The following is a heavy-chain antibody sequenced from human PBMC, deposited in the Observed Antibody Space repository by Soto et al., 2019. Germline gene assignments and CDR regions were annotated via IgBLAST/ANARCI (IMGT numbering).Heavy chain of an antibody. CDR3: ARDLPPYSSSWEHRFDY. CDR2: ISAYNGNT. Sequence: QVQLVQSGAEVKKPGASVKVSCKASGYTFTSYGISWVRQAPGQGLEWMGWISAYNGNTNYAQKLQGRVTMTTDTSTSTAYMELRSLRSDDTAVYYCARDLPPYSSSWEHRFDYWGQGTLVTVSS. D-gene: IGHD6-13*01. J-gene: IGHJ4*02. CDR1: GYTFTSYG. V-gene: IGHV1-18*01.